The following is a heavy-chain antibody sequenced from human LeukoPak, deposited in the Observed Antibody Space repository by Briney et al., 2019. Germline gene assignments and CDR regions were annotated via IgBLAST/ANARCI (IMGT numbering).Heavy chain of an antibody. CDR2: IYPGDSDT. D-gene: IGHD3-10*01. CDR3: ARRTVRGVIKSPFDY. Sequence: GESLKISCKGSGDSFTSYWIDWVRQMPGKGLEWMGVIYPGDSDTRYSSSFQGQVTISADKSISTAYLQWSSLKASDTAMYYCARRTVRGVIKSPFDYWGQGTLVTVSS. V-gene: IGHV5-51*01. CDR1: GDSFTSYW. J-gene: IGHJ4*02.